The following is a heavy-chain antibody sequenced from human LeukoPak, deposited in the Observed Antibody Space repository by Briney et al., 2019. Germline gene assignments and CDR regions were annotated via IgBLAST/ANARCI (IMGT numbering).Heavy chain of an antibody. J-gene: IGHJ6*02. Sequence: LPGRSLRLSCAASGFTFSSYAMSWVRQAPGKGLEWVSVISGGGYSTYYAASVKGRFTISRDNSKNTLYLQMNSLRAEDSAVYYCAKGPSDIVVSYYGMDVWGQGTTVTVSS. CDR1: GFTFSSYA. D-gene: IGHD5-12*01. V-gene: IGHV3-23*01. CDR2: ISGGGYST. CDR3: AKGPSDIVVSYYGMDV.